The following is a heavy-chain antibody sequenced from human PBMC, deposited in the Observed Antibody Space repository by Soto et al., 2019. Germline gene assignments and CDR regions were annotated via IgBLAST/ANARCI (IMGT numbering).Heavy chain of an antibody. J-gene: IGHJ6*02. Sequence: GASVKVSCKASGGTFSSYAISWVRQAPGQGLEWMGGIIPIFGTANYAQKFQGRVTITADESTSTAYMELSSLRSEDTAVYYCAREWGPATEIEFYHYYGMDVWGQGTTVTVSS. CDR2: IIPIFGTA. CDR3: AREWGPATEIEFYHYYGMDV. D-gene: IGHD3-16*01. CDR1: GGTFSSYA. V-gene: IGHV1-69*13.